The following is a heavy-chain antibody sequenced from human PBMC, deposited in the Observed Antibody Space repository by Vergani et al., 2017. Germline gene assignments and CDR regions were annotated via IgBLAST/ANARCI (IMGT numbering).Heavy chain of an antibody. CDR3: ARDCGGDCYFDY. CDR1: GFTFSTYW. Sequence: EVQLVESGGGLVQPGGSLRLSCAASGFTFSTYWMNWVRQAPGKGLEWVAIIKQDGSDKSYVDSVKGRFTVSRDNAKNSLYLQMNSLRAEDTAVYYCARDCGGDCYFDYWGQGTLVTVSS. V-gene: IGHV3-7*01. D-gene: IGHD2-21*02. J-gene: IGHJ4*02. CDR2: IKQDGSDK.